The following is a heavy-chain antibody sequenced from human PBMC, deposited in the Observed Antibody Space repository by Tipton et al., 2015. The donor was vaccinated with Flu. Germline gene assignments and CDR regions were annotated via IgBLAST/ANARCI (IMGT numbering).Heavy chain of an antibody. CDR2: IYYSGGST. Sequence: TLSLTCTVSGGSISSSSYYWSWIRQPAGRGLEWIGTIYYSGGSTYYSPSLESRVTISVDTSKNQFSLKLTSVTAADTAVYYCARVPSGWGGYFDLWGRGTLVTVSS. D-gene: IGHD3-16*01. V-gene: IGHV4-39*07. CDR1: GGSISSSSYY. J-gene: IGHJ2*01. CDR3: ARVPSGWGGYFDL.